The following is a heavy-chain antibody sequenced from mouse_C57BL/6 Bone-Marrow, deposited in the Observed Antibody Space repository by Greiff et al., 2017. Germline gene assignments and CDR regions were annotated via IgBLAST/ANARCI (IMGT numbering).Heavy chain of an antibody. Sequence: EVQLVESEGGLVQPGSSMKLSCTASGFTFSDYYMAWVRQVPEKGLEWVANINYDGSSTYYLDSLKSRFIISRDNAKNILYLQMSSLKSEDTATYYCARDKAYWYFDVWGTGTTVTVSS. J-gene: IGHJ1*03. CDR1: GFTFSDYY. CDR2: INYDGSST. V-gene: IGHV5-16*01. CDR3: ARDKAYWYFDV. D-gene: IGHD1-3*01.